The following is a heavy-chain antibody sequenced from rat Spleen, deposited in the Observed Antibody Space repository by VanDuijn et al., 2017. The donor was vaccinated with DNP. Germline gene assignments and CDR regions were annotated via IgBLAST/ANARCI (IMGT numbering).Heavy chain of an antibody. CDR1: GFSFSDYD. CDR2: MSPTTRNS. J-gene: IGHJ2*01. Sequence: EVQLVESGGGLVQPGRSLKLSCVASGFSFSDYDMAWVRQAPTKGLEWVACMSPTTRNSYYRDSVKGRFIISRDNARGTLYLQMDSLRSEDTATYYCTRQSARYGLWGYFDYWGQGVMVTVSS. V-gene: IGHV5-25*01. CDR3: TRQSARYGLWGYFDY. D-gene: IGHD1-6*01.